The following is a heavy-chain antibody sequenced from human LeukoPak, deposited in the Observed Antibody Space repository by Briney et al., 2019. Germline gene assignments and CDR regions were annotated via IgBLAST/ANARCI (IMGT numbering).Heavy chain of an antibody. CDR3: THTRFVGVSGDPPPCPFDF. V-gene: IGHV2-5*01. Sequence: SGPTLLNPTETLTLTCTFSGFSLTTAVGVGWIRQSPGEVMEGLALTYWYDDEGYSPSLKPRLTITKDTPNKQVVLTMTNLDPVDTATYYCTHTRFVGVSGDPPPCPFDFWGPGTLDTVSS. CDR1: GFSLTTAVG. CDR2: TYWYDDE. J-gene: IGHJ4*02. D-gene: IGHD3-3*01.